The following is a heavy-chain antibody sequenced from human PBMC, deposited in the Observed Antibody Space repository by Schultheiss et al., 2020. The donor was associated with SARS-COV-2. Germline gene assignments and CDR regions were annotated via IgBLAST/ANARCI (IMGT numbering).Heavy chain of an antibody. D-gene: IGHD6-13*01. CDR2: ISAYNGNT. CDR1: GYTFTSYD. V-gene: IGHV1-18*01. CDR3: ARSTTVAGTFWFDP. Sequence: ASVKVSCKASGYTFTSYDINWVRQAPGQGLEWMGWISAYNGNTNYAQKLQGRVTMTTDTSTSTAYMELRSLRSDDTAVYYCARSTTVAGTFWFDPWGQGTLVTVSS. J-gene: IGHJ5*02.